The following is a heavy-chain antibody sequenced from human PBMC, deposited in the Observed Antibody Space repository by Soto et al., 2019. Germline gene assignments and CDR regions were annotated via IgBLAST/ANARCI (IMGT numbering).Heavy chain of an antibody. Sequence: GGSLRLSCAASGFTFSSYWMSWVRQAPGKGLEWVANIKQDGSEKYYVDSVKGRFTISRDNAKNSLYLQMNSLRAEDTAVYYCARGADSETFSSSWCLDYWGQGTLVTVSS. CDR3: ARGADSETFSSSWCLDY. CDR1: GFTFSSYW. CDR2: IKQDGSEK. J-gene: IGHJ4*02. D-gene: IGHD6-13*01. V-gene: IGHV3-7*01.